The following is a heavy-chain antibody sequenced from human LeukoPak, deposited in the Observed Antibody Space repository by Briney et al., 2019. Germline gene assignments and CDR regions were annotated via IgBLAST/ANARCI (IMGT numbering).Heavy chain of an antibody. CDR3: AIYYYDSSGYYYRY. CDR2: IYYSGST. J-gene: IGHJ4*02. CDR1: GGSISSYY. V-gene: IGHV4-59*05. D-gene: IGHD3-22*01. Sequence: SETLSLTCTVSGGSISSYYWSWIRQPPGKGLEWIGSIYYSGSTYYNPSLKSRVTISVDTSKNQFSLKLSSVTAADTAVYYCAIYYYDSSGYYYRYWGQGTLVTVSS.